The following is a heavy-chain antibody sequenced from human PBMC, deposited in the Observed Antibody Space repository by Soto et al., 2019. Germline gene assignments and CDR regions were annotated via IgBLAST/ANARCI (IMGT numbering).Heavy chain of an antibody. D-gene: IGHD2-2*02. Sequence: EVQLVESGGGLVQPGRSLRLSCAASGFTFDDYAMHWVRQAPGKGLEWVSGISWNSGSIGYADSVKGRFTISRDNAKNALYLQKNSLRGEETALYYCAKGGSDAISDFYMDVWGKGTTVTVSS. V-gene: IGHV3-9*01. CDR2: ISWNSGSI. CDR1: GFTFDDYA. J-gene: IGHJ6*03. CDR3: AKGGSDAISDFYMDV.